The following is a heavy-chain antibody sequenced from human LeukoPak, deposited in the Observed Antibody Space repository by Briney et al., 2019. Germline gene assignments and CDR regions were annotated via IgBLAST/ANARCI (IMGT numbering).Heavy chain of an antibody. J-gene: IGHJ6*04. Sequence: PSETLSLTCAVSGYSISSGYYWGWIRQPPGKGLEWIGSMSHNRGTYYNPSLKSRVTISMDTSKNQFSLRLSSVTAADTAVYYCASYYASAVSAYNYYGMDVWGKGTTVTVSS. CDR2: MSHNRGT. V-gene: IGHV4-38-2*01. CDR1: GYSISSGYY. CDR3: ASYYASAVSAYNYYGMDV. D-gene: IGHD3-10*01.